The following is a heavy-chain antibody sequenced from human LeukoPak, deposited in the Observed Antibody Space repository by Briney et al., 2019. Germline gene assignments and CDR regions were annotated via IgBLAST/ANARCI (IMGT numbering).Heavy chain of an antibody. J-gene: IGHJ4*02. D-gene: IGHD5-12*01. V-gene: IGHV4-39*07. CDR1: GGSITSSSYY. Sequence: SPSETLSLTCTVSGGSITSSSYYWGWIRQPPGKGLEWIGSFYYRGSTYYNPSLKSRVTISVDTSKNQFSLKLSSVTAADTAVYYCARAALRTPLTYFDYWGQGTLVTVSS. CDR2: FYYRGST. CDR3: ARAALRTPLTYFDY.